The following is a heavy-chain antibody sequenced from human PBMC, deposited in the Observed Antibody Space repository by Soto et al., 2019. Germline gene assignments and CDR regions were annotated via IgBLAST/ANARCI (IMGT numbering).Heavy chain of an antibody. V-gene: IGHV4-59*01. J-gene: IGHJ4*01. CDR1: GDSSSTYY. Sequence: SETLSRTCDGSGDSSSTYYWSWIRQPPGTGLEWIGYVNYSGSTLYNPSLESRVTLSIDMSKKQVSLKLNSVIAADTAVYYCARTRMIESWIDYWGHGTLVTASS. CDR3: ARTRMIESWIDY. CDR2: VNYSGST. D-gene: IGHD2-21*01.